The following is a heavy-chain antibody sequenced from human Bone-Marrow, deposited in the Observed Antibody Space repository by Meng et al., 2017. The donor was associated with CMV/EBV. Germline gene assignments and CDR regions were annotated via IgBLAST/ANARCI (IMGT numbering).Heavy chain of an antibody. D-gene: IGHD6-6*01. CDR1: GYTFTSYD. CDR2: MNPNSGGT. V-gene: IGHV1-2*02. CDR3: AREYSSSLYYYYYGMDV. J-gene: IGHJ6*02. Sequence: ASVKVSCKASGYTFTSYDINWVRQATGQGLEWMGWMNPNSGGTNYAQKFQGRVTMTRDTSISTAYMELSRLRSDDTAVYYCAREYSSSLYYYYYGMDVWGQGTTVTVSS.